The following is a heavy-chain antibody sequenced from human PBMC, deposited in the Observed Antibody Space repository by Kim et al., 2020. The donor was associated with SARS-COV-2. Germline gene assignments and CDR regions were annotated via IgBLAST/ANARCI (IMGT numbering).Heavy chain of an antibody. D-gene: IGHD3-10*01. V-gene: IGHV3-66*01. J-gene: IGHJ4*02. CDR2: AYTGDDT. CDR1: GFSVTANY. CDR3: ALVYGSGSYYFDY. Sequence: GGSLRLSCSTSGFSVTANYMSWVRQAPGKGPECVSVAYTGDDTFYADSVKGRFTTFRDSSNNTLNLQMYSLRAEDTAIYYCALVYGSGSYYFDYWGPGTQVT.